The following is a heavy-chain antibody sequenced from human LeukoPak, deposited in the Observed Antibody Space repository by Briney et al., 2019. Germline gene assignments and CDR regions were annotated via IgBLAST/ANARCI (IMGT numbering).Heavy chain of an antibody. D-gene: IGHD2-8*02. J-gene: IGHJ3*02. Sequence: GRSLRLSCAASGFTFSSYSMNWVRQAPGKGLEWVSYISSSSSTIYYADSVKGRFTISRDNAKNSLYLQMNSLRAEDTAVYYCASTPGGAFDIWGQGTMVTVSS. CDR1: GFTFSSYS. V-gene: IGHV3-48*01. CDR3: ASTPGGAFDI. CDR2: ISSSSSTI.